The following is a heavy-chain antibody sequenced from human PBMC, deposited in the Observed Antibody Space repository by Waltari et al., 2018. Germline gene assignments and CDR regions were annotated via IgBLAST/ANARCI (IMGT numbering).Heavy chain of an antibody. J-gene: IGHJ5*02. CDR1: GYTFTSYY. D-gene: IGHD3-3*01. CDR2: INPSGGST. V-gene: IGHV1-46*01. Sequence: QVQLVQSGAEVKKPGASVKVSCKASGYTFTSYYMHWVRQAPGQGLEWMGIINPSGGSTSYAQKFQGRVTMTRDTSTSTVYMELSSLRSEDTAVYYCARDLGNSWNPRGWFDPWGQGTLVTVSS. CDR3: ARDLGNSWNPRGWFDP.